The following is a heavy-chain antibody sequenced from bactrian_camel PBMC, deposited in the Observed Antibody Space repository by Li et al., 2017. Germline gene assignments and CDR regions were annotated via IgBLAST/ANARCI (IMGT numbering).Heavy chain of an antibody. CDR1: GYLSTNC. V-gene: IGHV3S54*01. CDR3: ALGSSGAAWTTLSAAAFVY. Sequence: VQLVESGGGSVQAGGSLTLSCVASGYLSTNCMGWFRQAPGKEREGVAHLYTHDSRTSYADSVKGRFTISQGNAKNTLYLQMNNLKREDTAVYYCALGSSGAAWTTLSAAAFVYWGQGTQVTVS. D-gene: IGHD3*01. CDR2: LYTHDSRT. J-gene: IGHJ4*01.